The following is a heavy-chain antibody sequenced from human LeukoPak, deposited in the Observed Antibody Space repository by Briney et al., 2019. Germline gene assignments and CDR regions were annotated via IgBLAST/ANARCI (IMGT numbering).Heavy chain of an antibody. D-gene: IGHD3-10*01. Sequence: GGSLRLSCGASGFTFSSYAMSWVRQAPGKGLEWVSTISATTGSTHYADSVKGRFTISRDNSKNTLYLQMNSLRAEDTAVYYCASRSYYPSDGGQGTLVTVSS. J-gene: IGHJ4*02. CDR3: ASRSYYPSD. V-gene: IGHV3-23*01. CDR2: ISATTGST. CDR1: GFTFSSYA.